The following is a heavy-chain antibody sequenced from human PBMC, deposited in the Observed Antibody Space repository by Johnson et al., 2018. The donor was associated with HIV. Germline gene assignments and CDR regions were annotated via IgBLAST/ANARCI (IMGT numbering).Heavy chain of an antibody. J-gene: IGHJ3*02. Sequence: QLVEYGGVVVQPGGSLRLSCAASGFTFDDYAMHWVRQAPGKGLEWVSLISWDGGSTYYADSVKGRFTISRDNSKNTLYLQKNSLRAEDTALYYCAKDRSTGWYPAFDIWGQGTMVTVSS. CDR2: ISWDGGST. D-gene: IGHD6-19*01. CDR1: GFTFDDYA. V-gene: IGHV3-43D*04. CDR3: AKDRSTGWYPAFDI.